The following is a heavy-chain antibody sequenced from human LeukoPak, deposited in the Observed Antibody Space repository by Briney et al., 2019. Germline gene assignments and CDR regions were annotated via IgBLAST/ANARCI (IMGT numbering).Heavy chain of an antibody. V-gene: IGHV1-18*01. J-gene: IGHJ4*02. CDR1: GGTLSSYA. Sequence: ASVKVSCKASGGTLSSYAISWVRQAPGQGLEWMGWISAYNGNTNYAQKLQGRVTMTTDTSTSTAYMELRSLRSDDTAVYYCARVEDYGVYFDYWGQGTLVTVSS. CDR2: ISAYNGNT. D-gene: IGHD4-17*01. CDR3: ARVEDYGVYFDY.